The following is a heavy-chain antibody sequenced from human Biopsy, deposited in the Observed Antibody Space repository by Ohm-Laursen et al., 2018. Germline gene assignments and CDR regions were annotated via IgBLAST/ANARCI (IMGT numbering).Heavy chain of an antibody. J-gene: IGHJ4*02. D-gene: IGHD5-18*01. V-gene: IGHV4-4*07. Sequence: TLPLTCTVTDKSINKYYWSWLRQPAGKGLEWIGRFYSSGSSSYNPSLKSRVTMSIDASMNQFSLKLTSVTAADTAVYYCAKARTLDTAIDFDYWGQGTLVTVSS. CDR3: AKARTLDTAIDFDY. CDR2: FYSSGSS. CDR1: DKSINKYY.